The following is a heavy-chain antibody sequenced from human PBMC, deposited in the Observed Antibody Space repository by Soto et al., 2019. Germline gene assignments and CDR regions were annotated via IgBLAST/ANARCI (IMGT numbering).Heavy chain of an antibody. CDR2: ISYDGNNQ. Sequence: VRLIQSGGGAVQPGRALTLACVASGFTFDNYGMHWVRQAPGQGLEWVAVISYDGNNQYYEDSVKGRFTISRDNSRNTLYLQMNNLRREDTGVYYCAKGFFVGAITSPFESWGQGTLVAVSS. CDR1: GFTFDNYG. D-gene: IGHD1-26*01. V-gene: IGHV3-30*18. J-gene: IGHJ4*02. CDR3: AKGFFVGAITSPFES.